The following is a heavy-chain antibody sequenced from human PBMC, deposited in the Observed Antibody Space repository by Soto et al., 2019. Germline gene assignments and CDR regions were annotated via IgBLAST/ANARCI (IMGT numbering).Heavy chain of an antibody. V-gene: IGHV1-18*04. CDR1: GYTFSSYG. CDR3: ARGWGYDSNDYYYAY. CDR2: ISSYNGNT. J-gene: IGHJ4*02. D-gene: IGHD3-22*01. Sequence: QVQLVQSGADMKEPGASVKVSCEASGYTFSSYGISWVRQAPGQGLEWMGWISSYNGNTDYAQKFQGRVTIIADESTSTVYMELSSLRSEDTAMYYCARGWGYDSNDYYYAYWGQGTLVIVSS.